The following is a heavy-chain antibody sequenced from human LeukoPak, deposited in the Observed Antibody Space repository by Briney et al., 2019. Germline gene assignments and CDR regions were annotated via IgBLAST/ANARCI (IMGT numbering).Heavy chain of an antibody. V-gene: IGHV1-46*01. Sequence: ASVKVSCKASGYTFTSYGISWVRQAPGQGLEWMGIINPSGGSTSYAQKFQGRVTMTRDTSTSTVYMELSSLRSEDTAVYYCAVYGSGSYYVYWGQGTLVTVSS. CDR3: AVYGSGSYYVY. CDR1: GYTFTSYG. J-gene: IGHJ4*02. CDR2: INPSGGST. D-gene: IGHD3-10*01.